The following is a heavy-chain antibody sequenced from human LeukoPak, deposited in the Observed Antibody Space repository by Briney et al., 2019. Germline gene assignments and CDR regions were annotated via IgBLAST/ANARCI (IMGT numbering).Heavy chain of an antibody. CDR2: ISSSSSYI. CDR1: GFTFSSYS. D-gene: IGHD6-19*01. J-gene: IGHJ3*02. Sequence: GGSLRLSCAAAGFTFSSYSMNWVHQAPGKGLEWVSSISSSSSYIYYADSVKGRFTISRDNAKNSLYLQMNSLRAEDTAVYYCARDSGQWLDGNDALDIWGQGTMVTVSS. CDR3: ARDSGQWLDGNDALDI. V-gene: IGHV3-21*01.